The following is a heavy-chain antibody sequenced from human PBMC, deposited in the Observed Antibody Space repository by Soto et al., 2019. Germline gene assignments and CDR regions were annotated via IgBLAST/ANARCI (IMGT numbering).Heavy chain of an antibody. CDR2: INPNSGGT. V-gene: IGHV1-2*04. CDR1: GYTFTGYC. D-gene: IGHD2-2*03. CDR3: ARGGYCSSTSCSTGHYHYYGMDV. Sequence: ASVKVSCKASGYTFTGYCMHWVRQAPGQGLEWMGWINPNSGGTNYAQKFQGWVTMTRDTSISTAYMELSRLRSDDTAVYYCARGGYCSSTSCSTGHYHYYGMDVWGQGTTVTVSS. J-gene: IGHJ6*02.